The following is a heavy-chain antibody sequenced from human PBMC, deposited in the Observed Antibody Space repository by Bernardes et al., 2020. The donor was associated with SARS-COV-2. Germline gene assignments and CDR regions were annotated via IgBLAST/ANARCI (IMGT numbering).Heavy chain of an antibody. CDR1: GFTFPNYW. J-gene: IGHJ3*01. Sequence: GGSLRLSCAASGFTFPNYWMDWVRQAPGKGLVWFSRLNLDETELSYADSVKGRFTISRDNANNMLYLQMNNLRPEDTAVYFCARDGYSREGHNQAYDLWGQGTMVTVSS. D-gene: IGHD5-18*01. V-gene: IGHV3-74*01. CDR3: ARDGYSREGHNQAYDL. CDR2: LNLDETEL.